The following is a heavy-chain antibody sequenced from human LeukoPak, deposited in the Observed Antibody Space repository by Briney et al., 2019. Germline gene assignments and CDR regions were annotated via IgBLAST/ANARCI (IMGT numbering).Heavy chain of an antibody. D-gene: IGHD3-3*01. CDR1: GFTFSSYG. Sequence: PGGSLRLSCAASGFTFSSYGMHWVRQAPGKGLEWVAVISYDGSNKYYADSVKGRFTISRDNSKNTLYLQMNSLRAEDTAVYYCAKDSSEWLFDYWGQGTLVTVSS. CDR2: ISYDGSNK. CDR3: AKDSSEWLFDY. J-gene: IGHJ4*02. V-gene: IGHV3-30*18.